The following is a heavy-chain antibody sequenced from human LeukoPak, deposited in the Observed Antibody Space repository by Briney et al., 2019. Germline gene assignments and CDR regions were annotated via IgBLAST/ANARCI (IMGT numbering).Heavy chain of an antibody. Sequence: PGRSLRLSCAASGFTFSSYGMHWVRQAPGKGLEWVAVIWYDGSNKYYADSVKGRFTISRDNSKNTLYLQMNSLRAEGTAVYYCARDGRSSWPFFDYWGQGTLVTVSS. CDR2: IWYDGSNK. V-gene: IGHV3-33*01. CDR1: GFTFSSYG. D-gene: IGHD6-13*01. CDR3: ARDGRSSWPFFDY. J-gene: IGHJ4*02.